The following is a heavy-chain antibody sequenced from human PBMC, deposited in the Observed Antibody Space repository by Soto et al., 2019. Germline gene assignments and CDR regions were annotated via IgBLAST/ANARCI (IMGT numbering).Heavy chain of an antibody. CDR2: ISSSGTTI. CDR3: EGNYIPIDS. Sequence: EVQLVESGGDFVQRGGSLRLSCVASGFTFSSYSMNWVRQAPGKGLEWISYISSSGTTIYYADSVKGRFTISRDNAKNSLFLQMDSLRDEDTAVYYCEGNYIPIDSWGQGTLVTVSS. CDR1: GFTFSSYS. V-gene: IGHV3-48*02. D-gene: IGHD1-7*01. J-gene: IGHJ4*02.